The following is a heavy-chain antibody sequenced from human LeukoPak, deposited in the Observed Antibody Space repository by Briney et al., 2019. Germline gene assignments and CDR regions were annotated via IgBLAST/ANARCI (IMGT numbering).Heavy chain of an antibody. CDR1: GFTFSSYA. CDR3: TRVLTARSGGYDAFDI. J-gene: IGHJ3*02. CDR2: ISSSSSYI. V-gene: IGHV3-21*01. Sequence: PGGSLRLSCGASGFTFSSYAMNWVRQAPGKGLEWVSSISSSSSYIYYADSVKGRFTISRDNAKNSLYLQMNSLRAEDTAVYYCTRVLTARSGGYDAFDIWGQGTMVTVSS. D-gene: IGHD6-25*01.